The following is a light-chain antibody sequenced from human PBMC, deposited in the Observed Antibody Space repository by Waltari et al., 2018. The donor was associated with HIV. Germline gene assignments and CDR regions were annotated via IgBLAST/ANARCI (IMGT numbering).Light chain of an antibody. J-gene: IGKJ4*01. CDR1: QSVGRK. Sequence: ETVMTQSPATLSVSPGERVTLSCRASQSVGRKLAWYQHKPGQSPRRLIYGDFSRATGVPDRYSGSGAGTEFTLTISSLQSEDFAVYYCQHYNDWPLAFGGGTKVQIK. CDR3: QHYNDWPLA. V-gene: IGKV3-15*01. CDR2: GDF.